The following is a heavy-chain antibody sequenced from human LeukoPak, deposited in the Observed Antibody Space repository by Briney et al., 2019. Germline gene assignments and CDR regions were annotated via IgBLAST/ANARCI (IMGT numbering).Heavy chain of an antibody. CDR3: ARALWPEPLDY. Sequence: ASVKVSCKASGYTFTSYYMHWVRQAPGQGLEWMGIINPSGGSTGYAQKFQGRVTMTRDTSTSTVYMELSSLRSEDTAVYYCARALWPEPLDYWGQGTLVTVSS. D-gene: IGHD2/OR15-2a*01. J-gene: IGHJ4*02. CDR2: INPSGGST. CDR1: GYTFTSYY. V-gene: IGHV1-46*01.